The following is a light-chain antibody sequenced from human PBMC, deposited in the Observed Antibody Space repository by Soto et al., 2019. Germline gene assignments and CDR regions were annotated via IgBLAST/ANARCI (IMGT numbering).Light chain of an antibody. CDR3: QQYNDWPLT. Sequence: EVVLRQSPATLSLSPGEKPTLSCRASQSVGSELGWYQQKPGQAPSLLIYGAFTRATGIPARFSGTGSGTEFTLTISSLQSEDLALYYCQQYNDWPLTFGQGTKVDTK. V-gene: IGKV3-15*01. J-gene: IGKJ1*01. CDR2: GAF. CDR1: QSVGSE.